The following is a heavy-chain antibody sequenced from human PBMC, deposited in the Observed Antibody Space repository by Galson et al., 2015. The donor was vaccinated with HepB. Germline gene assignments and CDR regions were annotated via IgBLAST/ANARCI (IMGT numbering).Heavy chain of an antibody. CDR2: INAGNGNT. J-gene: IGHJ6*02. V-gene: IGHV1-3*01. CDR1: GYTFTSYA. CDR3: ARVLADIVVVPAASTNLYYYYGMDV. D-gene: IGHD2-2*01. Sequence: SVKVSCKASGYTFTSYAMHWVRQAPGQGLEWMGWINAGNGNTKYSQKFQGRVTITRDTSASTAYMELSSLRSEDTAVYYCARVLADIVVVPAASTNLYYYYGMDVWGQGTTVTVSS.